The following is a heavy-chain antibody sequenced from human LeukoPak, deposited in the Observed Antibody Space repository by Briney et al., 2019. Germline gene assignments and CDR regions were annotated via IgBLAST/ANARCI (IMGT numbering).Heavy chain of an antibody. V-gene: IGHV4-39*01. D-gene: IGHD6-19*01. CDR3: ARTVGSSGWYKWEDWFDP. Sequence: PSETLSLTCTVSGGSISSSSYYWGWIRQPPGKGLEWIGSIYYSGSTYYNPSLKSRVTISVDTSKNQFSLKLSSVTAADTAVYYCARTVGSSGWYKWEDWFDPWGQGTLVTVSS. CDR2: IYYSGST. CDR1: GGSISSSSYY. J-gene: IGHJ5*02.